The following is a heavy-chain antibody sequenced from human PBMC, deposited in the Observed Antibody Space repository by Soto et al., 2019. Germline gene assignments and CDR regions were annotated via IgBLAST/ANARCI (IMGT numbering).Heavy chain of an antibody. CDR3: ARGFSGSHYYYGMDV. V-gene: IGHV4-39*07. CDR2: IYYSGST. Sequence: KPSETLSLTCTVSGGSISSSSYYWGWIRQPPGKGLEWIGYIYYSGSTYYNPSLKSRVTISVDTSKNQFSLKLSSVTAADTAVYYCARGFSGSHYYYGMDVWGQGTTVTVSS. CDR1: GGSISSSSYY. J-gene: IGHJ6*02. D-gene: IGHD1-26*01.